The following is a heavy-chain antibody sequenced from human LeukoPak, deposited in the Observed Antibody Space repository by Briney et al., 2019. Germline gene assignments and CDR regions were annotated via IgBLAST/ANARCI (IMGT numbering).Heavy chain of an antibody. Sequence: GGSLRLSGAASGFTFIRDWMDWVRQAPGKGRVWVYRISDEGSITTYADSVQGRFTISRDNAKSTVFLQMSSLRVEDTAVYFCVRRYYEYNVYDRHFDFWGQGILVTVSS. D-gene: IGHD5/OR15-5a*01. CDR3: VRRYYEYNVYDRHFDF. J-gene: IGHJ4*02. CDR2: ISDEGSIT. CDR1: GFTFIRDW. V-gene: IGHV3-74*03.